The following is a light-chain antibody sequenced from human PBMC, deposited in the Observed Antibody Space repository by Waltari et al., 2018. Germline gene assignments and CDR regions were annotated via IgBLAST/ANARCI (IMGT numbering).Light chain of an antibody. J-gene: IGLJ2*01. V-gene: IGLV4-69*01. CDR2: VHSGGTQ. CDR1: SGHSNYA. Sequence: QFVLTQSPSASASRGASVKLTCTLSSGHSNYAIAWHQQPGKGPRFLMKVHSGGTQFKGDVFPDRCTGASSVSERYRTISSLQADDEADYYCQTWGTGVHVVLGGRTKLTVL. CDR3: QTWGTGVHVV.